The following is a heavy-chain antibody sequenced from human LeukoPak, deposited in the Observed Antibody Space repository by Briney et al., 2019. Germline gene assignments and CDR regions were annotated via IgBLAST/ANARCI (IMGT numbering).Heavy chain of an antibody. CDR1: GGSISGYY. CDR2: IYYSGTT. V-gene: IGHV4-59*01. D-gene: IGHD6-13*01. Sequence: SETLSLTCSVPGGSISGYYWSWIRQPPGKGLEWIGCIYYSGTTIYNPSLKSRVTISVDTSKNQFSLKLSSVTTADTAVYYCAGNVAAAGPDYFDYWGQGTLVTVSS. J-gene: IGHJ4*02. CDR3: AGNVAAAGPDYFDY.